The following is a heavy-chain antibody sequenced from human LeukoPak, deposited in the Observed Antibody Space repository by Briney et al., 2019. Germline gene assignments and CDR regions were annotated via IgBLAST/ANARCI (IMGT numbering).Heavy chain of an antibody. J-gene: IGHJ4*02. CDR3: AKAGDFWSGYYGY. Sequence: GGSLRLSCAASGFSFGSYAMSWVRQAPGKGLEWVSTISHNAVSTYYADAVKGRFTISRDNAKNTVYLQMNSLRAEDTAVYYCAKAGDFWSGYYGYWGQGTLVTVSS. CDR1: GFSFGSYA. V-gene: IGHV3-23*01. CDR2: ISHNAVST. D-gene: IGHD3-3*01.